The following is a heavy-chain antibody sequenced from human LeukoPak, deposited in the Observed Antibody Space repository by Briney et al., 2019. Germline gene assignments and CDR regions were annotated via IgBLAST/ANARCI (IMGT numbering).Heavy chain of an antibody. J-gene: IGHJ4*02. V-gene: IGHV3-30*04. CDR1: GFTFSSYA. Sequence: GGSLRLSCAASGFTFSSYAMHWVRQAPGKGLEWVAVISYDGSNKYYADSVKGRFTISRDNAKNSLYLQMNSLRAEDTAVYYCASPIGFGELLNDYWGQGTLVTVSS. D-gene: IGHD3-10*01. CDR2: ISYDGSNK. CDR3: ASPIGFGELLNDY.